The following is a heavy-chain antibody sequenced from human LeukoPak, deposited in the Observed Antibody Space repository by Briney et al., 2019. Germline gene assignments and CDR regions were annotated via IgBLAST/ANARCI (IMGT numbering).Heavy chain of an antibody. CDR1: GGSISSGAHY. CDR3: ARGGSGEGY. J-gene: IGHJ4*02. CDR2: INYSGST. D-gene: IGHD3-10*01. Sequence: ASQTLSLTCTVSGGSISSGAHYWSWIRQHPGKGLECIGYINYSGSTYYSPSLKSRVTISADTSKNQFSLKLSSVTAADTAVYYCARGGSGEGYWGQGTLVTVSS. V-gene: IGHV4-31*03.